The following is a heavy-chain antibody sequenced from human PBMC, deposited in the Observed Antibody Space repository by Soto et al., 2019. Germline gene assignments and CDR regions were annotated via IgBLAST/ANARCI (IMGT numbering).Heavy chain of an antibody. J-gene: IGHJ2*01. CDR3: ARDRMGAGFSL. CDR2: IWYDGSDK. CDR1: GFTFSTYG. V-gene: IGHV3-33*01. D-gene: IGHD1-26*01. Sequence: QVQLVESGGGVVQPGRSLRLSCAASGFTFSTYGMHWVRQAPGKGLEWVAAIWYDGSDKYYADSVKGRFTISRDNSKNTLYLQMNSLRAGDTAVYYCARDRMGAGFSLWGRGTLVTVSS.